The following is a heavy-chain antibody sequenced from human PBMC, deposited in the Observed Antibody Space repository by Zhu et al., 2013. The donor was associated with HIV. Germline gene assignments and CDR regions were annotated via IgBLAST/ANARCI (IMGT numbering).Heavy chain of an antibody. CDR1: GFSISSGYY. D-gene: IGHD6-19*01. J-gene: IGHJ5*02. CDR3: VRDASDSSGWYWFHP. CDR2: IYHSGAT. V-gene: IGHV4-38-2*02. Sequence: QVQLQESGPGLVKPSETLSLTCAVSGFSISSGYYWGWIRQPPGRGLEWIGTIYHSGATYYNSSLKSRVTISVDTSKNQFSLKLNSVTAADTAVYYCVRDASDSSGWYWFHPWGQGTLVTVSS.